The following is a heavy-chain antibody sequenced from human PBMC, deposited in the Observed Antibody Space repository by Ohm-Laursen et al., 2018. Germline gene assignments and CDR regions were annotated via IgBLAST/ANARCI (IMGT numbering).Heavy chain of an antibody. J-gene: IGHJ4*02. CDR1: GDSISSYY. V-gene: IGHV4-39*01. D-gene: IGHD1-1*01. CDR2: IYYTGST. Sequence: GTLSLTCTVSGDSISSYYWGWIRQPPGKGLEWIGSIYYTGSTYFNPSLQSRVTISVDTSKNQFSLNLSSVTAADTAMYYCARKTDWNHYYFDYWGQGTLVTVSS. CDR3: ARKTDWNHYYFDY.